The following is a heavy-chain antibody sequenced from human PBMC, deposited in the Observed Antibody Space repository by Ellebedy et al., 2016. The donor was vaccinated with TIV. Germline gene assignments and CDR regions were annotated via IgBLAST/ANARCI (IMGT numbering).Heavy chain of an antibody. CDR2: IYYSGGT. J-gene: IGHJ6*02. CDR3: ATRGRTTVTTYGMDV. V-gene: IGHV4-61*01. CDR1: GGSVTSGSYY. D-gene: IGHD4-17*01. Sequence: SETLSLTXTVSGGSVTSGSYYWSWIRQPPGKGLEWIGYIYYSGGTKYNPSLKSRVTISVDTSKNQFSLILTSVTAADTAVYYCATRGRTTVTTYGMDVWGQGTTVTVSS.